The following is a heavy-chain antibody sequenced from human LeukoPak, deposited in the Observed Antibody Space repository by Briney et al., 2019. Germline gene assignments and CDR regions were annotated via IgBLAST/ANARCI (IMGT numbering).Heavy chain of an antibody. CDR1: GYTFTGYY. CDR2: TNPNSGGT. D-gene: IGHD2-15*01. CDR3: ARDLGAGYCSGGSCYYNWFDP. Sequence: ASVKVSCKASGYTFTGYYMHWVRRAPGQGLEWMGWTNPNSGGTNYAQKFQGRVTMTRDTSISTAYMELSRLRSDDTAVYYCARDLGAGYCSGGSCYYNWFDPWGQGTLVTVSS. J-gene: IGHJ5*02. V-gene: IGHV1-2*02.